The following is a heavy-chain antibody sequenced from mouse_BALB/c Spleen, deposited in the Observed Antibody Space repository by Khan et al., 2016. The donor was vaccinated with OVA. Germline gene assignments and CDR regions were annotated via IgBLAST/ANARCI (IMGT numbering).Heavy chain of an antibody. D-gene: IGHD2-3*01. CDR3: ARFYDPYDAMDD. Sequence: VKLEESGPGLVAPSQSLSITCTVSGFSLTSYGVNWVRQPPGKGLEWLGVIWAGGSTNYNSALMSRLSISKYNSKSQVFLKMNSRQTDDTAMYYCARFYDPYDAMDDWGQGTSVTVSS. J-gene: IGHJ4*01. CDR2: IWAGGST. CDR1: GFSLTSYG. V-gene: IGHV2-9*02.